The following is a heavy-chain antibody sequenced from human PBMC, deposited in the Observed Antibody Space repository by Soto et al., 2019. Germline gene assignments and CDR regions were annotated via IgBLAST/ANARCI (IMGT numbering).Heavy chain of an antibody. V-gene: IGHV1-2*02. CDR3: AGDIVATTEDVWYYYYGMDV. CDR1: GYTFTGYY. J-gene: IGHJ6*02. D-gene: IGHD5-12*01. Sequence: ASVKVSCKASGYTFTGYYMHWVRQAPGQGLERMGWINPNSGGTNYAQKFQGRVTMTRDTSISTAYMELSRLRSDDTAVYYCAGDIVATTEDVWYYYYGMDVWGQGTTVTVSS. CDR2: INPNSGGT.